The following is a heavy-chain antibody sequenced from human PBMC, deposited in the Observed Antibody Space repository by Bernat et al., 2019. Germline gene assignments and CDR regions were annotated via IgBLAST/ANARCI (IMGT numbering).Heavy chain of an antibody. Sequence: EVQLLESGGGLVQPGGSLRLSCAASGFTFSSYAMSWVRQAPGKGLEWVSAISGSGGSTYYADSVKGRFTISRDNSEYTVYLQMNSLRPEDTAVYYCARDFGFAYYEILTGYSFPDFDHWGRGTLVTVSS. D-gene: IGHD3-9*01. V-gene: IGHV3-23*01. CDR1: GFTFSSYA. CDR2: ISGSGGST. CDR3: ARDFGFAYYEILTGYSFPDFDH. J-gene: IGHJ4*02.